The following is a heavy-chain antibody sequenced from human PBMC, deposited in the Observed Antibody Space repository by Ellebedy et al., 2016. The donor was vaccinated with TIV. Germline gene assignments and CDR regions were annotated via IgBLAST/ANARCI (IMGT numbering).Heavy chain of an antibody. D-gene: IGHD3-22*01. CDR2: ISAYNGNT. V-gene: IGHV1-18*01. CDR1: GYTFTSYG. Sequence: ASVKVSCXASGYTFTSYGISWVRQAPGQGLEWMGWISAYNGNTNYAQKLQGRVTMTTDTSTSTAYMELRSLRSDDTAVYYCALTKADYYDSSGLDAFDIWGQGTMVTVSS. J-gene: IGHJ3*02. CDR3: ALTKADYYDSSGLDAFDI.